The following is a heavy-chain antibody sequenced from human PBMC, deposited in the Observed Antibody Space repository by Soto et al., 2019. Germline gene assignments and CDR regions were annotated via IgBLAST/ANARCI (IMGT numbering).Heavy chain of an antibody. J-gene: IGHJ3*02. CDR1: GGSISSSNW. CDR2: IYHSGNS. CDR3: ASLKTTPNDAFDI. Sequence: QVQLQESGPGLVKPSGTMSLTCTVSGGSISSSNWWSWVRQTPGKGLEWIAEIYHSGNSNYNPSLRSRVTISVVKSKNQFSLNLSPVTAADTAIYYCASLKTTPNDAFDIWGQWTMVTVSS. V-gene: IGHV4-4*02. D-gene: IGHD1-1*01.